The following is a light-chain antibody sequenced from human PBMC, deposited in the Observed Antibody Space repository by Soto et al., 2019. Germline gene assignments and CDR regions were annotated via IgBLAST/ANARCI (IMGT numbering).Light chain of an antibody. V-gene: IGKV1-5*03. J-gene: IGKJ1*01. CDR1: QSISDS. CDR2: EAS. Sequence: DIQMTQSPSTLSASVGDRVTITCRASQSISDSLAWYQQKPGKAPKLLIYEASSLKSGVPSRFSGSRSGTEYTLTISSLQPDDFATYYCQQYNGYSTFGQGTKVEIK. CDR3: QQYNGYST.